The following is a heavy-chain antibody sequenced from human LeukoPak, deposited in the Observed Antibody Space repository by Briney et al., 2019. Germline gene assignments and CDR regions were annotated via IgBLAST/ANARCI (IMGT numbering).Heavy chain of an antibody. CDR3: ARDSNVLLWFGELNWFDP. CDR2: ISYDGSNK. D-gene: IGHD3-10*01. J-gene: IGHJ5*02. V-gene: IGHV3-30*03. Sequence: GGSLRLSCAASGFTFSSYGMHWVRQAPGKGLEWVAVISYDGSNKYYADSVKGRFTISRDNSKNTLYLQMNSLRAEDTAVYYCARDSNVLLWFGELNWFDPWGQGTLVTVSS. CDR1: GFTFSSYG.